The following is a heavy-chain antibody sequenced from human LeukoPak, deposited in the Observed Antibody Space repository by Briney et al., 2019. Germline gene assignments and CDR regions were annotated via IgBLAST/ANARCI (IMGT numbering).Heavy chain of an antibody. CDR3: ARIDGPTVFTYYMDL. V-gene: IGHV3-48*04. J-gene: IGHJ6*03. CDR2: ISPRSETI. CDR1: GFSFNRRG. D-gene: IGHD3-16*01. Sequence: PGGSLRLSCATSGFSFNRRGMNWVRQPPGKGLEWVSYISPRSETIFYAESVQGRFAVSRDDAKGSLYLQMHTLGVEDTAVYYCARIDGPTVFTYYMDLWGKGTTVTVAS.